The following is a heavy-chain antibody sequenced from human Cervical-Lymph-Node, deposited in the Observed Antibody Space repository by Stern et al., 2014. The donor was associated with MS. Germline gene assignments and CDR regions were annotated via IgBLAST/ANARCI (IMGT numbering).Heavy chain of an antibody. CDR1: GYRFTSYG. V-gene: IGHV7-4-1*02. CDR3: LSDYN. Sequence: VQLVESGSELKKPGASVTVSCTGHGYRFTSYGMNWVRQGPGQGLEWMGRINTNTGNPTYAQDFTGRFVFSLDTSVSTAYVEITSLKSEYTAVYYCLSDYNWGQGTLVTVSS. CDR2: INTNTGNP. D-gene: IGHD5-24*01. J-gene: IGHJ4*02.